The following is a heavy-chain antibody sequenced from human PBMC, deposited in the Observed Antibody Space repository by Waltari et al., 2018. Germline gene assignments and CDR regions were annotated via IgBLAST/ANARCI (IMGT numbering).Heavy chain of an antibody. CDR1: GESFLVYS. CDR3: ARYGEVPASYFFDY. J-gene: IGHJ4*01. CDR2: IHYSGSP. Sequence: QVQLHQWGAGQLKPSETLSLPCAVPGESFLVYSWSWIRQHPGKGLEWLGSIHYSGSPNYNPTLESRLSLSVDTTKKRFSLSLTSVTAADAALYFCARYGEVPASYFFDYWGQGTLVTVSS. D-gene: IGHD2-21*01. V-gene: IGHV4-34*01.